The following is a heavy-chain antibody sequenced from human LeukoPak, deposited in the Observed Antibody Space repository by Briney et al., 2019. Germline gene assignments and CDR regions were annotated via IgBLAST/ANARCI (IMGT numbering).Heavy chain of an antibody. CDR3: AREGGSYSNYFDY. V-gene: IGHV3-74*01. Sequence: PGGSLRLSCAASGFTFSSYWMHWVRQAPGKGLVWVSRIYRDGLSTSYADSVKGRFTISRDNAKNTLYLQMNSLKAEDTAIYYCAREGGSYSNYFDYWGQGTLVTVSS. D-gene: IGHD1-26*01. CDR1: GFTFSSYW. CDR2: IYRDGLST. J-gene: IGHJ4*02.